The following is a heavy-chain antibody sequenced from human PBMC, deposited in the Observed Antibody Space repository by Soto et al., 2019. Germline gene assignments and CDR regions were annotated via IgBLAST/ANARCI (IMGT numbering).Heavy chain of an antibody. CDR1: GFTFTSSA. CDR3: AAMPYYYDSSGYYPY. V-gene: IGHV1-58*01. CDR2: IVVGSGNT. D-gene: IGHD3-22*01. Sequence: ASVKVSCKASGFTFTSSAVQWVRQARGQRLEWIGWIVVGSGNTNYAQKFQERVTITRDMSTSTAYMELSSLRSEDTAVYYCAAMPYYYDSSGYYPYWGQGTLVTVSS. J-gene: IGHJ4*02.